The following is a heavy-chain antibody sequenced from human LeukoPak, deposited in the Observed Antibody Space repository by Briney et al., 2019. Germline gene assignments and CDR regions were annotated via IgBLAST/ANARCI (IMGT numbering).Heavy chain of an antibody. CDR1: GYTFTSYY. CDR3: AIRGSGWNYVFDY. J-gene: IGHJ4*02. D-gene: IGHD1-7*01. Sequence: ASVKVSCKASGYTFTSYYMHWVRQAPGQGLEWMGIINPSGGSTSYAQRFQGRVTMTRDTSTSTVYMELSSLRSEDTAVYYCAIRGSGWNYVFDYWGQGTLVTVSS. V-gene: IGHV1-46*01. CDR2: INPSGGST.